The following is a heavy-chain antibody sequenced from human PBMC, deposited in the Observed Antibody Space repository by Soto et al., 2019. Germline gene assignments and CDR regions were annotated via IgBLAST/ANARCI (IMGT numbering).Heavy chain of an antibody. CDR2: ISAYNGNT. CDR1: GYTFTSYG. D-gene: IGHD2-2*01. J-gene: IGHJ4*02. Sequence: QVQLVQSGAEVKKPGASVKVSCKASGYTFTSYGISWVRQAPGQGLEWMGWISAYNGNTNYAQKLQGRVTMTTDTSTSTAYMELRSLRSDDTAVYYCARDFDCRSTSCYSEFDYWGQGTLVTVSS. CDR3: ARDFDCRSTSCYSEFDY. V-gene: IGHV1-18*01.